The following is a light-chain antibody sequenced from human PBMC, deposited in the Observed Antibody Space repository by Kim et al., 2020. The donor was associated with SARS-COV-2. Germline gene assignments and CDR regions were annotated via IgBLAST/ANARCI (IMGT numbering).Light chain of an antibody. V-gene: IGKV1-5*03. CDR2: KTS. CDR3: QQYYSYVT. CDR1: QSITSW. Sequence: RSASLGDIVTITCRSSQSITSWLAWYQQKPGKAPNPLIYKTSTLASGVPSRFSGSGYGTEFTLTINSLQPDDFATYYCQQYYSYVTFGQGTKLEI. J-gene: IGKJ2*01.